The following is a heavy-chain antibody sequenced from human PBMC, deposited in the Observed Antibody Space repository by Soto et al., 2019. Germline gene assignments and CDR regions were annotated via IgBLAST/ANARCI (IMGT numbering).Heavy chain of an antibody. V-gene: IGHV4-59*08. J-gene: IGHJ3*02. CDR3: ARRWGGVFDT. Sequence: QVQLQESGPGLVKPSETLSLTCTVSGGSISSYYWSWIRKPPGKGLEWIGYIYYSGSTNYNPSLKSRVTISVDTSRNQCSLKLSSVTAADTAVYYCARRWGGVFDTWGHGTMVTVSS. CDR1: GGSISSYY. CDR2: IYYSGST. D-gene: IGHD1-26*01.